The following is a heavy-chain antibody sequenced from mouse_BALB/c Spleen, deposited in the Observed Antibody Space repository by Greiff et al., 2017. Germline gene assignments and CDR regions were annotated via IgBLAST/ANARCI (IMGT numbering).Heavy chain of an antibody. CDR3: AREAFYYYGYPFAY. Sequence: EVQLQQSGPELVKPGASVKISCKASGYTFTDYNMHWVKQSHGKSLEWIGYIYPYNGGTGYNQKFKSKATLTVDNSSSTAYMELRSLTSEDSAVYYCAREAFYYYGYPFAYWGQGTLVTVSA. J-gene: IGHJ3*01. CDR2: IYPYNGGT. CDR1: GYTFTDYN. D-gene: IGHD1-2*01. V-gene: IGHV1S29*02.